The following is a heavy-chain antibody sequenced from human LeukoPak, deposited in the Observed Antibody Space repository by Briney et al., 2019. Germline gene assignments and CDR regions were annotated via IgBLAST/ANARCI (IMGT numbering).Heavy chain of an antibody. J-gene: IGHJ4*02. CDR3: ARPQYYYDSSGYFD. Sequence: ASVKVSCKASGYTFIRYYMHWVRRAPGQGLEWMGIINPRDGGTTYAQKFQGRVTVTRDMSTGTVFMEVSSLRSEDTAVYYCARPQYYYDSSGYFDWGQGTLVTVSS. CDR1: GYTFIRYY. CDR2: INPRDGGT. D-gene: IGHD3-22*01. V-gene: IGHV1-46*01.